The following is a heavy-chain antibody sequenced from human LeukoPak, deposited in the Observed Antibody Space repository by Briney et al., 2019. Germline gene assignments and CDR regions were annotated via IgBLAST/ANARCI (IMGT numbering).Heavy chain of an antibody. Sequence: GSLRLSCAASGFTVSSNYMSWVRQAPGKGLEWVSVIYSGGSTYYADSVKGRFTISRDNSKNTLYLQMNSLRAEDTAVYYYARSITGTTHAFDIWGQGTMVTVSS. CDR3: ARSITGTTHAFDI. CDR1: GFTVSSNY. D-gene: IGHD1-7*01. J-gene: IGHJ3*02. CDR2: IYSGGST. V-gene: IGHV3-53*01.